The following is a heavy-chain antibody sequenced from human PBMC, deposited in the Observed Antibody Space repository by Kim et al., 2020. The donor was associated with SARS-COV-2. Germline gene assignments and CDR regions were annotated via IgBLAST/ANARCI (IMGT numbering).Heavy chain of an antibody. CDR1: GFTFSSYG. CDR3: AKDQCPSRITMVRGAPYYYYGMDV. V-gene: IGHV3-30*18. J-gene: IGHJ6*02. Sequence: GGSLRLSCAASGFTFSSYGMHWVRQAPGKGLEWVAVISYDGSNKYYADSVKGRFTISRDNSKNTLYLQMNSLRAEDTAVYYCAKDQCPSRITMVRGAPYYYYGMDVWGQGTTVTVSS. D-gene: IGHD3-10*01. CDR2: ISYDGSNK.